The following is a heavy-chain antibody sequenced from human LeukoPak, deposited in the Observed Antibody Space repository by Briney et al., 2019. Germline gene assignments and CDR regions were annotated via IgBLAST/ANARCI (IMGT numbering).Heavy chain of an antibody. CDR2: IWSDGSNI. D-gene: IGHD2-8*02. V-gene: IGHV3-33*01. J-gene: IGHJ6*02. Sequence: GGSLRLSCAASGFTFSRYGTHWVRQAPGKGLEWVAVIWSDGSNIYYGDSVKGRFTISRDNSKNTLYMQMKSLRAEDTAVYYCLRELTIPAPGGGYYYYGMDVWGQGTTVTVSS. CDR1: GFTFSRYG. CDR3: LRELTIPAPGGGYYYYGMDV.